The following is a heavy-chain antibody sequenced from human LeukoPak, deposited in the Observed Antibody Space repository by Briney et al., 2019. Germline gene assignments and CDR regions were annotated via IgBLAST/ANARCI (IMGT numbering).Heavy chain of an antibody. CDR2: IRYDGSKK. Sequence: PGGSLRLSCAASGFTFNNYGMNWVRQAPGKGLEWVAFIRYDGSKKYYVDSVKGRFTISRDNSKNTLYLQMNSLRVEDTAVYYCAKDIKTYSGYDLGDYWGQGTLVTVSS. V-gene: IGHV3-30*02. J-gene: IGHJ4*02. CDR3: AKDIKTYSGYDLGDY. CDR1: GFTFNNYG. D-gene: IGHD5-12*01.